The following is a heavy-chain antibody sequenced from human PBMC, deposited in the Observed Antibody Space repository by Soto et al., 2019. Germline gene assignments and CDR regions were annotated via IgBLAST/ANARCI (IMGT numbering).Heavy chain of an antibody. D-gene: IGHD3-3*01. V-gene: IGHV3-7*03. CDR2: IKQDGSEK. CDR3: ARAEDYDYWSGPPHYFDY. Sequence: PGGSLRLSCGTSGFTFRSYWMSWVRQAPGKGLEWVANIKQDGSEKQYVDSVKGRFTISRDNAKNSVYLRMNSLRAEDTAVYYCARAEDYDYWSGPPHYFDYWGQGTQVTVSS. CDR1: GFTFRSYW. J-gene: IGHJ4*02.